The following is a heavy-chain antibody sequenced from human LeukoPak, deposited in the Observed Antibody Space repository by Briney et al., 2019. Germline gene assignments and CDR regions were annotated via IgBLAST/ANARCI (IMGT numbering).Heavy chain of an antibody. CDR2: INHSGST. D-gene: IGHD3-22*01. Sequence: SETLSLTCAVYGGSFSGYYWGWIRQPPGKGLEWIGEINHSGSTNYNPSLKSRVTISVDTSKNQFSLKLSSVTAADTALYFCARDDTYFYDSSGHGFDFWGHGTLVTVSS. J-gene: IGHJ4*01. V-gene: IGHV4-34*01. CDR1: GGSFSGYY. CDR3: ARDDTYFYDSSGHGFDF.